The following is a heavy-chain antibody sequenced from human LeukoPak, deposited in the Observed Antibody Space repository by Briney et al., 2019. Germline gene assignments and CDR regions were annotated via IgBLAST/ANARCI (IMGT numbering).Heavy chain of an antibody. J-gene: IGHJ2*01. V-gene: IGHV3-30*04. Sequence: PGRSLRLSCAASGFTFSSYAMHWVRQAPGKGLEWVAVISYDGSNKYYADSVKGRFTISRDNSKNTLYLQMNSLRAEDTAVYYCARGSGPRDWYFDLWGRGTLVTVSS. D-gene: IGHD2-15*01. CDR2: ISYDGSNK. CDR3: ARGSGPRDWYFDL. CDR1: GFTFSSYA.